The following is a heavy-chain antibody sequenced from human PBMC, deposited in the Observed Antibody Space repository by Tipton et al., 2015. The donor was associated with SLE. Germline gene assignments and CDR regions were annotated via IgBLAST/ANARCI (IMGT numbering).Heavy chain of an antibody. D-gene: IGHD6-13*01. V-gene: IGHV1-69*01. CDR1: GGTFSSYA. Sequence: QLVQSGPEVKKPGSSVKVSCKASGGTFSSYAISWVRQAPGQGLEWMGGIIPIFGTANYAQKFQDRVTITADESTSTAYMELSSLRSADTAVYYCARSKGWAAAGTYDAFDIWGQGTMVAVSS. CDR2: IIPIFGTA. J-gene: IGHJ3*02. CDR3: ARSKGWAAAGTYDAFDI.